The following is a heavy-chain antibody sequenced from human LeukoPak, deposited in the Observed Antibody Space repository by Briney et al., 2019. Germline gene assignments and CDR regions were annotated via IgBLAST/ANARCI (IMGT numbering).Heavy chain of an antibody. D-gene: IGHD3-22*01. CDR2: ISSSSSTI. V-gene: IGHV3-48*01. J-gene: IGHJ4*02. CDR3: ARDLIAQKRNYDSSGY. Sequence: PGGSLRLSCAASGFTFSSYSMNWVRQAPGKGLEWVSYISSSSSTIYYADSVKGRFTISRDNAKNSLYLQMNSLRAEDTAVYYCARDLIAQKRNYDSSGYWGQGTLVTVSS. CDR1: GFTFSSYS.